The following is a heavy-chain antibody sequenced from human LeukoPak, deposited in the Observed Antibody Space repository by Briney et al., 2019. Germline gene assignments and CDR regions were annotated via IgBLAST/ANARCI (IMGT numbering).Heavy chain of an antibody. CDR3: ASAREYCISTNCYEYFQH. J-gene: IGHJ1*01. CDR1: GFTVRSNS. V-gene: IGHV3-53*01. CDR2: TYSGGST. D-gene: IGHD2-2*01. Sequence: GGSLRLSCAASGFTVRSNSMSWVRQAPGKGLEWVSVTYSGGSTYYADSVNGRFTISRDSSKNTLYLQMNSLRAEDTAVYYCASAREYCISTNCYEYFQHWGQGTLVTVS.